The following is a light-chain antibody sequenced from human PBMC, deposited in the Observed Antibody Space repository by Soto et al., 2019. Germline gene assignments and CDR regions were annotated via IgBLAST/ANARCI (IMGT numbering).Light chain of an antibody. CDR3: QQRSNWPPYMYT. Sequence: EIVLTQSPATLSLSPGERATLSCRASQSVSSYLAWYQQKPGQAPRLLIYDASNRATGIPARFSGSGSGTDVTLTISSLEPEDFAVYDCQQRSNWPPYMYTFGQGTKLEIK. CDR1: QSVSSY. V-gene: IGKV3-11*01. CDR2: DAS. J-gene: IGKJ2*01.